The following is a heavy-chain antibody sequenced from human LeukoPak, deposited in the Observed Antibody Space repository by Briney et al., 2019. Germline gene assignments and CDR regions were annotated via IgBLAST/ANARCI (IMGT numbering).Heavy chain of an antibody. CDR3: ARLTGTSYLDY. CDR2: IYNSGTT. D-gene: IGHD7-27*01. CDR1: GGSITSAGYY. Sequence: SETLSLTCTVSGGSITSAGYYWSWIRQPPGKGLEWVGYIYNSGTTYYNPSLKSRVTVSEDTSKNQLSLKLSSVTAADTAVYFCARLTGTSYLDYWGQGTLVTVSS. J-gene: IGHJ4*02. V-gene: IGHV4-31*03.